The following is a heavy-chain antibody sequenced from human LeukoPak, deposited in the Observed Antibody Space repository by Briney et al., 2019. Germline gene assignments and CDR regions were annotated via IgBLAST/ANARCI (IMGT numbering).Heavy chain of an antibody. CDR3: ARGKIYSNYVGWFDP. V-gene: IGHV4-34*01. CDR1: GGSFSGYY. J-gene: IGHJ5*02. Sequence: SETLSLTCAVYGGSFSGYYWSWIRQPPGKGLEWIGEINHSGSTNYNPSLKSRATISVDTSKNQFSLKLSSVTAADTAVYYCARGKIYSNYVGWFDPWGQGTLVTVSS. D-gene: IGHD4-11*01. CDR2: INHSGST.